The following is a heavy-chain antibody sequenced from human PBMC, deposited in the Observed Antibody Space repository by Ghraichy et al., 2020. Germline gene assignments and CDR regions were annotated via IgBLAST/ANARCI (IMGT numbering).Heavy chain of an antibody. D-gene: IGHD5/OR15-5a*01. CDR3: ASYSVSGYYFDY. Sequence: SETLYLTCTVSGGSISSSSYYWGWIRQPPGKGLEWIGSIYFSGSTYYNPSLKSRVTISVDTSKNQFSLKLSSVPAADTAVYYCASYSVSGYYFDYWGQGTLVTVSS. CDR1: GGSISSSSYY. V-gene: IGHV4-39*07. J-gene: IGHJ4*02. CDR2: IYFSGST.